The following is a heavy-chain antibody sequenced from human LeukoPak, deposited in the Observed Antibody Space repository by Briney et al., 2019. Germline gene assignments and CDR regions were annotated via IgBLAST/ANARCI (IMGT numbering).Heavy chain of an antibody. CDR3: AKEIREVLLWFGELIRGMDV. J-gene: IGHJ6*02. CDR1: GFTFSSYA. Sequence: PGGSLRLSCAASGFTFSSYATSWVRQAPGKGLEWVSATSCSGGSTYYADSVKGRFTISRDNSKDTLYLQMNSLRAEDTAVYYCAKEIREVLLWFGELIRGMDVWGQGTTVTVSS. CDR2: TSCSGGST. D-gene: IGHD3-10*01. V-gene: IGHV3-23*01.